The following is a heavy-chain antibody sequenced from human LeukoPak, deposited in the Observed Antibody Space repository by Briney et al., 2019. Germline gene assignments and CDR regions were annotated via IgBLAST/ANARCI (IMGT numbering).Heavy chain of an antibody. V-gene: IGHV3-23*01. J-gene: IGHJ4*02. Sequence: PGGSLRLSCAASGFTFSSYAVSWVRQAPGKGLEWVSAISGSGGSAYYADSVKGRFTISRDNSKNTLYLQMNSLRAEDTAVYYCAKDSVGYSSSWYYFDYWGQGTLVTVSS. CDR2: ISGSGGSA. CDR1: GFTFSSYA. D-gene: IGHD6-13*01. CDR3: AKDSVGYSSSWYYFDY.